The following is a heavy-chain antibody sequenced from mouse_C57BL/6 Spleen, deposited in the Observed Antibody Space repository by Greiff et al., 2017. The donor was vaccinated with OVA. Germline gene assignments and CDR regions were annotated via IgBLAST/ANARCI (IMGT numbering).Heavy chain of an antibody. CDR1: GYSITSGYY. Sequence: EVQLVESGPGLVKPSQSLSLTCSVTGYSITSGYYWNWIRQFPGNKLEWMGYISYDGSNNYNPSLKNRISITRDTSKNQFFLKLNSVTTEDTATYYCARQLRLDFDDWGKGTTLTVAS. CDR2: ISYDGSN. V-gene: IGHV3-6*01. CDR3: ARQLRLDFDD. D-gene: IGHD3-2*02. J-gene: IGHJ2*01.